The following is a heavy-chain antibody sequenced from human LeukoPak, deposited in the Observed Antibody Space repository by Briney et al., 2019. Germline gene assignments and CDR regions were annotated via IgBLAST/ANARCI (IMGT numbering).Heavy chain of an antibody. D-gene: IGHD1-26*01. CDR3: AREGLVGATYAFDI. CDR1: GFTFSSYA. CDR2: ISYDGSNE. J-gene: IGHJ3*02. V-gene: IGHV3-30*04. Sequence: GGSLRLSCAASGFTFSSYAMHWVRQAPGKGLEWVAVISYDGSNEYYADSVKGRFTISRDNSKNTLYLQMNSLKTEDTAVYYCAREGLVGATYAFDIWGQGTMVTVSS.